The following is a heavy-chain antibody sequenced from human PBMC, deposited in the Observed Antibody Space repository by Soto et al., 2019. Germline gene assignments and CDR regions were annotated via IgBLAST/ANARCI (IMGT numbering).Heavy chain of an antibody. J-gene: IGHJ6*02. D-gene: IGHD3-10*01. CDR3: ARERGGMDV. CDR1: GYTFTSYD. V-gene: IGHV1-8*01. Sequence: QVQLVQSGAEVKKPGASVKVSCKASGYTFTSYDINWVRQATGQGLEWMGWMNPNSGNTGYAQKCXVSYTXXRHTTIRTAYMELCSLRSEDTAVYYCARERGGMDVWGQGTTVTVSS. CDR2: MNPNSGNT.